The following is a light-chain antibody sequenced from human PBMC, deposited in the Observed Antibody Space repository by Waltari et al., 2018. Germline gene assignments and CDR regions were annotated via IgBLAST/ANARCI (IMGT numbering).Light chain of an antibody. CDR3: CSYAGGYTLGL. CDR2: DCS. V-gene: IGLV2-11*01. Sequence: PCEAPQRVICDCSEPTSGVPDRFSGSKSGNTASLPISGLQAEDEADYYCCSYAGGYTLGLFGGGTKLAVL. J-gene: IGLJ2*01.